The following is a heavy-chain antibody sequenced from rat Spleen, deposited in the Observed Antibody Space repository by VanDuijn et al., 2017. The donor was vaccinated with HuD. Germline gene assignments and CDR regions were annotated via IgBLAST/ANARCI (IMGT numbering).Heavy chain of an antibody. CDR2: ISYDGSST. D-gene: IGHD1-7*01. Sequence: EVQLVESDGGLVQPGRSLELSCTASGFTFSDYYMAWVRQAPARGLEWLATISYDGSSTYYRDSVKGRFTVSRDNAKSTLYLQMDSLRSEDTATYYCTRPSYGYPFAYWGQGTLVTVSS. CDR3: TRPSYGYPFAY. J-gene: IGHJ3*01. V-gene: IGHV5-29*01. CDR1: GFTFSDYY.